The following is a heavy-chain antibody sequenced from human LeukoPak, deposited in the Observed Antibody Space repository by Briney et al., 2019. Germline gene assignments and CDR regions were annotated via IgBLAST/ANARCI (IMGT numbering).Heavy chain of an antibody. CDR1: GYIFTSYW. CDR2: IYPGDSDT. V-gene: IGHV5-51*01. J-gene: IGHJ4*02. Sequence: GESLKISCKGSGYIFTSYWIGWVRQMPGEGLEWMGIIYPGDSDTRYSPSFQGQVTISADKSISTAYLQWSSLKASDTAMYYCARGPLAPEYYFDYWGQGTLVTVSS. D-gene: IGHD3-3*02. CDR3: ARGPLAPEYYFDY.